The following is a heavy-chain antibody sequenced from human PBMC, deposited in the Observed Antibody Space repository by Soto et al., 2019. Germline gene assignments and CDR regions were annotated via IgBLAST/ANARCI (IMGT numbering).Heavy chain of an antibody. Sequence: QITLKESGPTLVKPTQTLTLTCAFSGFSLSTSGVGVGWIRQPPGKALERLALLYWDGDIRYSPSLRSRLTLTKDTSKNQVVLTMTNMDPVDTATYYCAHGSGWLFDYWGQGTLVTVSS. D-gene: IGHD6-19*01. CDR3: AHGSGWLFDY. CDR2: LYWDGDI. CDR1: GFSLSTSGVG. J-gene: IGHJ4*02. V-gene: IGHV2-5*02.